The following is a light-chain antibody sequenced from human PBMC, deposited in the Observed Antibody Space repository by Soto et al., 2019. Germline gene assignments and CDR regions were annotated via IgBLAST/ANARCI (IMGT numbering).Light chain of an antibody. Sequence: LTQPASVSGSRGQSISIYCTGTSSDVGRYDYVSWYQHHAGKAPKLIMYVVSDRPSGVSNRFSGSKSGNTASLTISGLQAEDEADYYCSSFTDSRVYVFGSGTKVTVL. CDR1: SSDVGRYDY. V-gene: IGLV2-14*01. J-gene: IGLJ1*01. CDR3: SSFTDSRVYV. CDR2: VVS.